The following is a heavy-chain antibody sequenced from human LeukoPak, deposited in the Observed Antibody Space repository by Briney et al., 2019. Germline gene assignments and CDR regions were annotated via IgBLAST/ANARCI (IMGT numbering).Heavy chain of an antibody. CDR2: IYTSGNT. V-gene: IGHV4-61*09. CDR3: ARDPGLLVRGSRRGYDGNYYYMDV. CDR1: GGSISSGSYC. Sequence: SQTLSLTCTVSGGSISSGSYCWSWIRQPAGKGLEWIGHIYTSGNTNYNPSLKSRVTISVDTSKNQFSLKLGSVTAADTAVYYCARDPGLLVRGSRRGYDGNYYYMDVWGKGTTVTVSS. J-gene: IGHJ6*03. D-gene: IGHD3-10*01.